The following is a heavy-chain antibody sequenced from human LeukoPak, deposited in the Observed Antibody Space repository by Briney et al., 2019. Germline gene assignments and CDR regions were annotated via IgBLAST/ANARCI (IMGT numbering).Heavy chain of an antibody. D-gene: IGHD6-6*01. CDR3: VKESSYALPDY. CDR2: ISSKGGST. V-gene: IGHV3-64D*06. CDR1: GFTFSSYA. Sequence: GGSLRLSCSASGFTFSSYAMHWVRQPPGKGLEYVSAISSKGGSTYYADSVKGRFTISRDNYKNTLYLQMSSLRAEDTAVYYCVKESSYALPDYWGQGTLVTVSS. J-gene: IGHJ4*02.